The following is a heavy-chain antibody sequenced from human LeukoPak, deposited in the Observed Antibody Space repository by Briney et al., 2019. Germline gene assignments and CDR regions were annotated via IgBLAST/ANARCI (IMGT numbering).Heavy chain of an antibody. CDR1: GYTLTELS. V-gene: IGHV1-24*01. Sequence: GPSVKVSCKVSGYTLTELSMHWVRQAPGKGLEWMGGFDPEDGETIYAQKFQGRVTMTEDTSTDTAYMELSSLRSEDTAVYYCATSLTVGGAISFDYWGQGTLVTVSS. J-gene: IGHJ4*02. CDR3: ATSLTVGGAISFDY. CDR2: FDPEDGET. D-gene: IGHD3-16*02.